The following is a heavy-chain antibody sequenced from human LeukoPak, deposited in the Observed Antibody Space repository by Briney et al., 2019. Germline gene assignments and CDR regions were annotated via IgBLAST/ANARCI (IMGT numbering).Heavy chain of an antibody. V-gene: IGHV3-9*01. CDR2: ISWNSGSI. CDR1: GFTFSSYW. J-gene: IGHJ4*02. D-gene: IGHD6-19*01. Sequence: PGGSLGLSCEASGFTFSSYWMSWVRQAPGKGLEWVSGISWNSGSIGYADSVKGRFTISRDNAKNSLYLQMNSLRAEDTALYYCAKDYFIAVAGTDYWGQGTLVTVSS. CDR3: AKDYFIAVAGTDY.